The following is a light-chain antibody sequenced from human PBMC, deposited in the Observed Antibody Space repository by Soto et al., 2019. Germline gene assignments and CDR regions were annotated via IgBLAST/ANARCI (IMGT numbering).Light chain of an antibody. Sequence: DIQMTKNPSSLSASVGDRVTITCRASQDISNYLAWYQQKPGKVPELLIYTASTLQSGVPSRFSCSGSGTDFTLTISSLQPEDGANYYWQKDNSAPFTFGPGTKVDI. CDR1: QDISNY. CDR3: QKDNSAPFT. V-gene: IGKV1-27*01. J-gene: IGKJ3*01. CDR2: TAS.